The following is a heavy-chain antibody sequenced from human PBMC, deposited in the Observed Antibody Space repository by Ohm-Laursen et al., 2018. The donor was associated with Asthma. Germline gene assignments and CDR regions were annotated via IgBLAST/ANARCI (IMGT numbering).Heavy chain of an antibody. J-gene: IGHJ4*02. CDR2: IHYSGSN. Sequence: WVRQAPGKGLEWIGNIHYSGSNIYNPSLESRLSISVDTSKNQFSLNLSSVTAADTALYYCARDGRLRGSFDYWGQGTLVTVSS. CDR3: ARDGRLRGSFDY. D-gene: IGHD3-10*01. V-gene: IGHV4-31*02.